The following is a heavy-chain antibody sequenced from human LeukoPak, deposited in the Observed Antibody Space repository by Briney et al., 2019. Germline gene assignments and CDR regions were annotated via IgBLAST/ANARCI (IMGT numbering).Heavy chain of an antibody. J-gene: IGHJ6*02. Sequence: SGPTLVNPTQTLTLTCTFPGFLLRNSGMCVSWIRQPPGKALEWLARIDWDDDKHYSTSLKTRLNISKDTSKNQVVLTMTNMDPVVTATYFCARSYYHYGMDVWGQGTTVTVSS. CDR1: GFLLRNSGMC. CDR2: IDWDDDK. V-gene: IGHV2-70*11. CDR3: ARSYYHYGMDV.